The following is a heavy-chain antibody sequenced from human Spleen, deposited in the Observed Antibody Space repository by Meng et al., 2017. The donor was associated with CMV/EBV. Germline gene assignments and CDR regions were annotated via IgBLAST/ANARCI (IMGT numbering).Heavy chain of an antibody. V-gene: IGHV3-23*01. CDR1: GFTFSSYA. J-gene: IGHJ4*02. Sequence: GGSLRLSCAASGFTFSSYAMSWVRQAPGKGLEWVSGISGSGGSTYYADSVNGRFTISRDNSKNTLYLQMNSLRAEDTAVYYCAKTPGESSWPYYFDFWGQGTLVTVSS. D-gene: IGHD6-13*01. CDR2: ISGSGGST. CDR3: AKTPGESSWPYYFDF.